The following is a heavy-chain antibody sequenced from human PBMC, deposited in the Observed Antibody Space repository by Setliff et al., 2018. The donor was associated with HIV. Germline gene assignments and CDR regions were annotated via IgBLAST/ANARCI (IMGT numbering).Heavy chain of an antibody. D-gene: IGHD3-3*01. CDR3: VKDVVKFWSGSGALDF. J-gene: IGHJ4*02. CDR2: IWYDASKK. CDR1: GFTFNSYG. V-gene: IGHV3-33*06. Sequence: LRLSCAASGFTFNSYGIHWVRRAPGKGLEWVALIWYDASKKEYAESVKGRFNILRDDSKKTVDLQMNSLRADDTAVYYCVKDVVKFWSGSGALDFWGPGTLVTVSS.